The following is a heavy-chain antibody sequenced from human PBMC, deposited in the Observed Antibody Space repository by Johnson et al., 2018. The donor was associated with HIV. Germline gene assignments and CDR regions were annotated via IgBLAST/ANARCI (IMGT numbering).Heavy chain of an antibody. V-gene: IGHV3-30-3*01. D-gene: IGHD6-6*01. Sequence: QVRLVESGGGLVQPGGSLRLSCAASGFTFSSYAMHWVRQAPGKGLEWVAVISYDGSNKYYADSVKGRFTISRENSKNSHYLHMNSLRPEDTAIYYCVREGYSSSSDAFDIWGQGTMVTVSS. CDR2: ISYDGSNK. CDR3: VREGYSSSSDAFDI. J-gene: IGHJ3*02. CDR1: GFTFSSYA.